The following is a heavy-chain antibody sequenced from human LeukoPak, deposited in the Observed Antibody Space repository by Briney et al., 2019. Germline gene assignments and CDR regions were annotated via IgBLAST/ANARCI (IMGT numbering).Heavy chain of an antibody. J-gene: IGHJ5*02. CDR3: AKASVAIPQYCNS. V-gene: IGHV3-48*01. CDR2: INVVNGAI. D-gene: IGHD2-2*02. Sequence: GGSLRLSCATSGFTLRYYQMNWVRQAPGKGLEWVSYINVVNGAIYYADSAKGRFTISRDNSKDTLFLQLNSLTAADTAMYFCAKASVAIPQYCNSWGQGTLVTVSS. CDR1: GFTLRYYQ.